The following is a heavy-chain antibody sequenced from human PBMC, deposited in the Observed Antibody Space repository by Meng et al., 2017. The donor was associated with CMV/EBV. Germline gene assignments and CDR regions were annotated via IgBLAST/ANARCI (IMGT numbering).Heavy chain of an antibody. V-gene: IGHV3-20*04. CDR3: AREGGIAVAGTGDY. D-gene: IGHD6-19*01. Sequence: GGSLRLSCAASGFTFDDYGMSWVRQAPGKGLEWVSGINWNGGSTGYADSVKGRFTISRDNAKNSLYLQMNSLRAEDTALYYCAREGGIAVAGTGDYWGQGTLVTVSS. CDR2: INWNGGST. J-gene: IGHJ4*02. CDR1: GFTFDDYG.